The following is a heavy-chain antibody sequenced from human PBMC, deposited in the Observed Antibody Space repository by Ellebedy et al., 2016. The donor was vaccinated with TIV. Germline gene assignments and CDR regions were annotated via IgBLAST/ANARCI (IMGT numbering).Heavy chain of an antibody. D-gene: IGHD2-15*01. J-gene: IGHJ4*02. CDR1: GVTVSSNH. CDR2: LQSGGTT. V-gene: IGHV3-66*01. Sequence: GESLKISCAAPGVTVSSNHMNWVRQAPGKGLEWVSVLQSGGTTHYADSVKGRFTISRDNSKNTLYLQMNSLRAEDTAVYYCTNARDGGGSVDYWGQGTLVTVSS. CDR3: TNARDGGGSVDY.